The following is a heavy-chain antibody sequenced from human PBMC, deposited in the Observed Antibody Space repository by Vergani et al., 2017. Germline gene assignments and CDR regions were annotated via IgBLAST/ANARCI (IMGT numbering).Heavy chain of an antibody. D-gene: IGHD3/OR15-3a*01. V-gene: IGHV4-38-2*02. J-gene: IGHJ4*02. CDR1: CVSITGGNY. CDR3: VRDFHSRGPLDV. CDR2: VFHLGTL. Sequence: QVQLQESGPGLLRPSETLSLTCRVSCVSITGGNYWGWVRQSPVSGLEWLGSVFHLGTLYYNPSLHSRVTISMDANNHFSLKLTSVTAADTAVYYCVRDFHSRGPLDVWGQGSLVTVAS.